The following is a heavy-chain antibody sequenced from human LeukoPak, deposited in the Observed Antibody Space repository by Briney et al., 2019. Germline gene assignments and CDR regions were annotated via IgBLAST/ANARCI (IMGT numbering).Heavy chain of an antibody. CDR1: GASFSSSTYY. V-gene: IGHV4-39*01. CDR3: ARHAGGISATGTRPFDY. CDR2: IYYSGST. Sequence: SETLSLTCTVSGASFSSSTYYWGWIRQPPGKGLEWIGSIYYSGSTYYNPSLKSRVTMSVDTSKNQFSLKLISVTAADTAVYYCARHAGGISATGTRPFDYWGQGTLVTVSS. D-gene: IGHD6-13*01. J-gene: IGHJ4*02.